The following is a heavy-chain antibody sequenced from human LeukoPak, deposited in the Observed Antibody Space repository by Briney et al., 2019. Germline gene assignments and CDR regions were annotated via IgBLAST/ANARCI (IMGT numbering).Heavy chain of an antibody. V-gene: IGHV1-3*01. CDR1: GHTFTNYV. Sequence: ASVTVSCMPSGHTFTNYVVRWGRHAPRERPGWVGWTIAVKGDTKYTQNLQGRVTITRETSASTAYMELSSLTSEDTALYYCARDDCGEICYPGGYWGQGTLVTVSS. CDR2: TIAVKGDT. CDR3: ARDDCGEICYPGGY. D-gene: IGHD2-21*01. J-gene: IGHJ1*01.